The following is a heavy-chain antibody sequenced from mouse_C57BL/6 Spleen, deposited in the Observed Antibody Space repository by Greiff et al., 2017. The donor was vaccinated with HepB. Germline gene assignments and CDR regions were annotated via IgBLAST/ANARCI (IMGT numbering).Heavy chain of an antibody. CDR1: GYTFTSYW. D-gene: IGHD2-4*01. V-gene: IGHV1-74*01. CDR2: IHPSDSDT. Sequence: QVQLQQPGAELVKPGASVKVSCKASGYTFTSYWMHWVKQRPGQGLEWIGRIHPSDSDTNYNQKFKGKATVTVDQSSSTAYMQLISLTSEDSAVYYCAVSTMITSVFDYWGQGTTRTVSS. J-gene: IGHJ2*01. CDR3: AVSTMITSVFDY.